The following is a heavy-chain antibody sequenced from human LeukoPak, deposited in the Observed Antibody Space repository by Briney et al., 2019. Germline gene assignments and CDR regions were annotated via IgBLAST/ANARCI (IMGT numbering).Heavy chain of an antibody. V-gene: IGHV3-11*01. J-gene: IGHJ4*02. Sequence: GGPLRLSCAASGFTFSDYYMSWIRQAPGKGLEWVSYISSSGSTIYYADSVKGRFTISRDNAKNSLYLQMNSLRAEDTAVYYCARGEQWLVAMYYFDYWGQGTLVTVSS. CDR1: GFTFSDYY. CDR3: ARGEQWLVAMYYFDY. CDR2: ISSSGSTI. D-gene: IGHD6-19*01.